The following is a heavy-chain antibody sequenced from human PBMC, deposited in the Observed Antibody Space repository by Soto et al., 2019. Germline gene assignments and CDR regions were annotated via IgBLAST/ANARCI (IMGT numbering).Heavy chain of an antibody. CDR2: ISSSSDYI. CDR1: GFTFTSYT. CDR3: TAGGIQHTHSDY. J-gene: IGHJ4*02. Sequence: GGSLRLSCAASGFTFTSYTMNWVRQAPGKGLEWVSSISSSSDYIYYADSMKGRVTISRDNAKNSLFLDMNSLTGEDTAVYYCTAGGIQHTHSDYWGQGTLVTVSS. V-gene: IGHV3-21*06. D-gene: IGHD5-18*01.